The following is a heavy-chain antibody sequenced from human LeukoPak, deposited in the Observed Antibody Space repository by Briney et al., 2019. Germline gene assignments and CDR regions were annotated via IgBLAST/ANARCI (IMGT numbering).Heavy chain of an antibody. Sequence: GGSLRLSCAASGFTFSGSAMHWVRQASGKGLEWVGRIRSKANSYATAYAASVKGRFTISRDDSKNTAYLQMNSLKTEDTAVYYCARVVVDGYNCCIGYWGQGTLVTVSS. D-gene: IGHD5-24*01. CDR2: IRSKANSYAT. V-gene: IGHV3-73*01. CDR1: GFTFSGSA. CDR3: ARVVVDGYNCCIGY. J-gene: IGHJ4*02.